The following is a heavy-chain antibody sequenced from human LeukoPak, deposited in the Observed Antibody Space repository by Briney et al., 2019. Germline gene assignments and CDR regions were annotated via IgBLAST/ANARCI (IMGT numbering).Heavy chain of an antibody. Sequence: GASVKVSCKASGYTFTGYYMHWVRQAPGQGLEWMGWINPNSGGTNYAQKFQGRVTMTRDTSISTAYMELSRLRSDDTAVYYCAREMVAYSGGWYNWFDPWGQGTLVTVSS. CDR2: INPNSGGT. J-gene: IGHJ5*02. CDR1: GYTFTGYY. CDR3: AREMVAYSGGWYNWFDP. D-gene: IGHD6-19*01. V-gene: IGHV1-2*02.